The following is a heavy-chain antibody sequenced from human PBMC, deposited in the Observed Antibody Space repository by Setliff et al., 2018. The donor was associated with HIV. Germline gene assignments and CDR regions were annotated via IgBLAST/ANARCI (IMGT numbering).Heavy chain of an antibody. Sequence: TLSLTCTVSGDSISSSTYYWGWIRQPPGKGLEWIGSIYYSGSTYYNPSLKSRVTISVDTSKNQFSLKLSSVTAADTAMYYCARVGAFGVGGWFDPWGQGSLVTVSS. V-gene: IGHV4-39*07. CDR1: GDSISSSTYY. D-gene: IGHD3-3*01. J-gene: IGHJ5*02. CDR3: ARVGAFGVGGWFDP. CDR2: IYYSGST.